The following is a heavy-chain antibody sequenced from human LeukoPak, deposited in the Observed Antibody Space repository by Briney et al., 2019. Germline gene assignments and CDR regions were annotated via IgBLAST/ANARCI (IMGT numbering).Heavy chain of an antibody. CDR1: GFTFSSYW. J-gene: IGHJ6*02. V-gene: IGHV3-23*01. D-gene: IGHD3-10*01. Sequence: GGSLRLSCAASGFTFSSYWMHWVRQAPGKGLEWVSAISGSGGSTYYADSVKGRFTISRDNSKNTLYLQMNSLRAGDTAVYYCAKDLSQILWFGELSYYYYGMDVWGQGTTVTVSS. CDR2: ISGSGGST. CDR3: AKDLSQILWFGELSYYYYGMDV.